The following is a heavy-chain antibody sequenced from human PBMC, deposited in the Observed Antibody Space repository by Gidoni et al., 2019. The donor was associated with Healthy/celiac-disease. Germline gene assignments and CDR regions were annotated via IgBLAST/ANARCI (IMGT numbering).Heavy chain of an antibody. CDR2: ISYDGSNT. D-gene: IGHD3-22*01. J-gene: IGHJ1*01. CDR1: GFTFSSSG. Sequence: QVQLVESGGGVVQPGRSLRLSCAASGFTFSSSGMHWVRQAPGQGLEWVAVISYDGSNTYYADSVKGRFTISRDNSKNTLYLQMNSLRAEDTAVYYCAKDRAAYYDSSGYYWGEYFQHWGQGTLVTVSS. V-gene: IGHV3-30*18. CDR3: AKDRAAYYDSSGYYWGEYFQH.